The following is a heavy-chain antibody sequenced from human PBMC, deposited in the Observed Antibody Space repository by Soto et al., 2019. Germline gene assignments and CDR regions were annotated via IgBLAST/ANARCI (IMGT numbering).Heavy chain of an antibody. CDR2: ISISSSDR. J-gene: IGHJ4*01. V-gene: IGHV3-21*06. Sequence: GGSLRLSCAASGLTLRTYTMNWVRQAPGKGLEWVSSISISSSDRYYADSVRGRFTISRDNAKNALYLQMNSLRADDTAVYFCVRGMNPLFGGQGTLVTVSS. CDR1: GLTLRTYT. CDR3: VRGMNPLF.